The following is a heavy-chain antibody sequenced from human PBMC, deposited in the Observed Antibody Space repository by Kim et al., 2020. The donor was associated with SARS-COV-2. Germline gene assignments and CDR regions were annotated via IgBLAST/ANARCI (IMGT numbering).Heavy chain of an antibody. Sequence: SETLSLTCAVYGGSFSGYYWSWIRQPPGKGLEWIGEINHSGSTNYNPSLKSRVTISVDTSKNQFSLKLSSVTAADTAVNYCAAEPPFDYWGQGTLVTVSS. V-gene: IGHV4-34*01. CDR2: INHSGST. CDR1: GGSFSGYY. CDR3: AAEPPFDY. D-gene: IGHD1-26*01. J-gene: IGHJ4*02.